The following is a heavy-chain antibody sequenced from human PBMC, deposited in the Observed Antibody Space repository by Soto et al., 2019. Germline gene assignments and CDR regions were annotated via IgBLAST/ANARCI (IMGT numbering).Heavy chain of an antibody. CDR1: CSTFPSYG. J-gene: IGHJ4*02. D-gene: IGHD3-3*01. CDR2: ISAYNGNT. CDR3: ARDLITYYDFWSGRIFDY. Sequence: ASVTVSFTASCSTFPSYGSSLVRQAPGQGLEWMGWISAYNGNTNYAQKLQGRVTMTTDTSTSTAYMELRSLRSDDTAVYYCARDLITYYDFWSGRIFDYWGQGTLVTVSS. V-gene: IGHV1-18*04.